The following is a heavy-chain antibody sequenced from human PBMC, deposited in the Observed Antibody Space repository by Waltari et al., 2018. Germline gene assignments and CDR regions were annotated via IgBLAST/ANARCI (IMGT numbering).Heavy chain of an antibody. CDR3: ARDHSTSWSHDAYDV. CDR1: DQSIKSGFY. D-gene: IGHD2-2*01. V-gene: IGHV4-38-2*02. CDR2: VYHSGAT. J-gene: IGHJ3*01. Sequence: QVKLQESGPGLVRPSETLSLTCLVSDQSIKSGFYWGWLRLPPGKGLEWIGSVYHSGATYYNPSRSCRVTISVDTSKNQVCLMLASVTAADTGMYYCARDHSTSWSHDAYDVWGPGTMVTVAS.